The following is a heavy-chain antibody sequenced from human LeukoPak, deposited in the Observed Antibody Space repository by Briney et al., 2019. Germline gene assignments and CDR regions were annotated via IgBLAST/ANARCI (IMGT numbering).Heavy chain of an antibody. D-gene: IGHD1-1*01. J-gene: IGHJ3*02. Sequence: GGPLRHSRAASGFTFHDYGMSRVRPAPGKGLEWDSGIKWNCGNTGYADSVKGRFTISRDNAKNSLYLQVNSLRAEDKALYYCARDLGRYAFDIWGQGTMVSVSS. CDR2: IKWNCGNT. CDR1: GFTFHDYG. CDR3: ARDLGRYAFDI. V-gene: IGHV3-20*04.